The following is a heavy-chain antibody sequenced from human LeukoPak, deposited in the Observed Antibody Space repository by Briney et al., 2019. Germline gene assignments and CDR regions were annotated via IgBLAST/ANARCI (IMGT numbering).Heavy chain of an antibody. J-gene: IGHJ4*02. CDR3: ARAPKYSSSLYYFDY. CDR2: ISSNGGST. D-gene: IGHD6-13*01. V-gene: IGHV3-64*01. CDR1: GFTFSSYA. Sequence: GGSLRLSCAASGFTFSSYAMSWVRQAPGKGLEWVSAISSNGGSTYYANSVKGRLTISRDNSKNTLYLQMGSLRAEDMAVYYCARAPKYSSSLYYFDYWGQGTLVTVSS.